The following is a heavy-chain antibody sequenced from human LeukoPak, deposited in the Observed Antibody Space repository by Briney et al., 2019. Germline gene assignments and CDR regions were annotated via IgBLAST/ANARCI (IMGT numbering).Heavy chain of an antibody. CDR3: AKVLHGSGSCPDY. D-gene: IGHD3-10*01. Sequence: GGSLRLSCAASGFTFSSYGMHWVRQAPGKGLEWVAVISYDGSNKYYADSVKGRFTISRDNSKNTLYLQMNSLRAEDTAVYYCAKVLHGSGSCPDYWGQGTLVTVSS. V-gene: IGHV3-30*18. J-gene: IGHJ4*02. CDR2: ISYDGSNK. CDR1: GFTFSSYG.